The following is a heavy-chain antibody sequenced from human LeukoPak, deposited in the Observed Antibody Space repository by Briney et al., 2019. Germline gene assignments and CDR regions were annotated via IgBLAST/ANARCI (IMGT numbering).Heavy chain of an antibody. D-gene: IGHD3-16*01. CDR2: IYYSGST. J-gene: IGHJ5*02. CDR3: ASSMITWGGVLSNWFDP. V-gene: IGHV4-59*08. CDR1: GGSISSYY. Sequence: SETLSLTCVVSGGSISSYYWSWIRQPPGKGLEWIGYIYYSGSTNYNPSLKSRVTISVDTSKNQFSLKMSSVTAADTAVYYCASSMITWGGVLSNWFDPWGQGTLVTVSS.